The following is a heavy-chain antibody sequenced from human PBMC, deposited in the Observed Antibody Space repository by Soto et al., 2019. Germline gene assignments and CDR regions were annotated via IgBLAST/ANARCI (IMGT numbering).Heavy chain of an antibody. CDR2: IYYSGST. CDR3: AREGTLSGRYFDY. J-gene: IGHJ4*02. CDR1: GGSISSGDYY. V-gene: IGHV4-30-4*01. Sequence: SETLSLTCTVSGGSISSGDYYWSWIRQPPGEGLEWIGYIYYSGSTYYNPSLKSRVTISVDTSKNQFSLKLSSVTAADTAVYYCAREGTLSGRYFDYWGQGTLVTVSS.